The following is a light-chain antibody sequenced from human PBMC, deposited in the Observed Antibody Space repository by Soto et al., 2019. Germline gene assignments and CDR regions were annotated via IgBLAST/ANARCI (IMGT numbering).Light chain of an antibody. V-gene: IGKV1-9*01. J-gene: IGKJ4*01. CDR1: QGISSY. Sequence: IQLTQSPSSLSASVGDRVTITCRASQGISSYLAWYQQKPGKAPKLLIYAASTLQSGVPSRFSGSGSGTDFTLTISSLQPEDIAVYYCQERSRWPRATFGGGTRVEIK. CDR3: QERSRWPRAT. CDR2: AAS.